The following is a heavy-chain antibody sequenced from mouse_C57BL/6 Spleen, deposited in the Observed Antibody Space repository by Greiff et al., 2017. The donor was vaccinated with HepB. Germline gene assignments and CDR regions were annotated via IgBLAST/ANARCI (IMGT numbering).Heavy chain of an antibody. J-gene: IGHJ2*01. V-gene: IGHV1-61*01. Sequence: VQLQQPGAELVRPGSSVKLSCKASGYTFTSYWMDWVKQRPGQGLEWIGNIYPSDSETHYNQKFKDKATLTVDKSSSTAYMQLSSLTSEDSSVYYCARWRDYYGSSSGFDYWGQGTTLTVSS. D-gene: IGHD1-1*01. CDR1: GYTFTSYW. CDR3: ARWRDYYGSSSGFDY. CDR2: IYPSDSET.